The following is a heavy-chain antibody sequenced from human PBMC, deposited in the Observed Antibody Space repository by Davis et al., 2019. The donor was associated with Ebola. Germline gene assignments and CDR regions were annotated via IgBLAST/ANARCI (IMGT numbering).Heavy chain of an antibody. CDR1: GYTFTSYG. CDR2: ISDYNGNT. D-gene: IGHD1-26*01. J-gene: IGHJ4*02. Sequence: ASVKVSCKASGYTFTSYGISRVRQAPGQGLEWMGWISDYNGNTNYAQKLQGRVTMTTDTSTSTAYMELRSLRSDDTAVYYCARLVGAAYYFDYWGQGTLVTVSS. V-gene: IGHV1-18*01. CDR3: ARLVGAAYYFDY.